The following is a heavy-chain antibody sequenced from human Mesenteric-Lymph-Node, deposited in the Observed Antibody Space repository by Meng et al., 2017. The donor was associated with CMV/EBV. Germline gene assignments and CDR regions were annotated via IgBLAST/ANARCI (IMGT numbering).Heavy chain of an antibody. D-gene: IGHD3-10*01. CDR2: INAGNGNT. CDR1: GDTFGTYA. V-gene: IGHV1-3*01. Sequence: SGDTFGTYAINWVRQAPGQRLEWMGWINAGNGNTKYSQKFQGRVTITRDTSASTAYMELSSLRSEDTAVYYCARAYGSGSYYNWFDPWGQGTLVTVSS. J-gene: IGHJ5*02. CDR3: ARAYGSGSYYNWFDP.